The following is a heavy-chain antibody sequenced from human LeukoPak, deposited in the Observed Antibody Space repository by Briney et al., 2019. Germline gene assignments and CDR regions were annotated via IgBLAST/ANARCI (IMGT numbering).Heavy chain of an antibody. CDR2: ISYHGRNI. J-gene: IGHJ3*02. V-gene: IGHV3-30-3*01. D-gene: IGHD3-10*01. CDR1: GFTFSNYA. Sequence: QPGGSLRLSCAASGFTFSNYAMHWVRQAPGKGLEWVAAISYHGRNIYYADSVKGRFIISRDNSENTLYLQMSSLTTEDTAMYYCAKGRGSYNALDIWGQGTVVTVSS. CDR3: AKGRGSYNALDI.